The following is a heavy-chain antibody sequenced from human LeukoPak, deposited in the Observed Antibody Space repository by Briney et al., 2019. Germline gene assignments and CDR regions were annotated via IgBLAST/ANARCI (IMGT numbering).Heavy chain of an antibody. Sequence: SVKVSFKASGGTFSSYAISWVRQAPGQGLEWMGGIIPIFATANYAQKFQGRVTITADESTSTAYMELSSLRSEDTAVYYCASFTVYCSGGSCYPQDYYYYGMDVWGKGTTVTVSS. D-gene: IGHD2-15*01. CDR2: IIPIFATA. J-gene: IGHJ6*04. CDR1: GGTFSSYA. CDR3: ASFTVYCSGGSCYPQDYYYYGMDV. V-gene: IGHV1-69*01.